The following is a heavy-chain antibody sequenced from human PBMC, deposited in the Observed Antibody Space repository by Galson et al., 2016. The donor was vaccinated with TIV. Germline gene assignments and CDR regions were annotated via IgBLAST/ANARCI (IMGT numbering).Heavy chain of an antibody. CDR1: GYTFISHD. CDR3: ASPNYRSGYYGMDV. V-gene: IGHV1-8*02. Sequence: SVKVSCKASGYTFISHDINWVRQATGQGLEWMGSKTGIVQKFRGRVTMTSNISISTAYMEVSSLRFEDTAVYYCASPNYRSGYYGMDVWGQGTTVIVSS. D-gene: IGHD6-19*01. CDR2: KT. J-gene: IGHJ6*02.